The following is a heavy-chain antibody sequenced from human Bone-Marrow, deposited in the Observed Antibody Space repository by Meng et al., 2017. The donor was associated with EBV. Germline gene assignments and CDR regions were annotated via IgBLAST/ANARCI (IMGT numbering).Heavy chain of an antibody. CDR1: GYTFTGYY. CDR3: ARRVTMVRGVITNWFDP. J-gene: IGHJ5*02. D-gene: IGHD3-10*01. V-gene: IGHV1-2*06. CDR2: INPNSGGT. Sequence: QVHLVQAGAEVKKPGASVKVSCKASGYTFTGYYMHWVRQAPGQGLEWMGRINPNSGGTNYAQKFQGRVTMTRDTSISTAYMELSRLRSDDTAVYYCARRVTMVRGVITNWFDPWGQGTLVTVSS.